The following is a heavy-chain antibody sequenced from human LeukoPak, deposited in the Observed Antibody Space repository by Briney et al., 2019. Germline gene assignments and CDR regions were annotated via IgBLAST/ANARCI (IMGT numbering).Heavy chain of an antibody. D-gene: IGHD3-10*01. V-gene: IGHV4-34*01. Sequence: SETLSLTCAVYGGSFSGYYWSWIRQPPGKGLEWIGEINHSGSTNYNLSLKSRVTISVDTSKNQFSLKLSSVTAADTAVYYCASYSDPTRGAFDIWGQGTMVTVSS. CDR2: INHSGST. CDR1: GGSFSGYY. J-gene: IGHJ3*02. CDR3: ASYSDPTRGAFDI.